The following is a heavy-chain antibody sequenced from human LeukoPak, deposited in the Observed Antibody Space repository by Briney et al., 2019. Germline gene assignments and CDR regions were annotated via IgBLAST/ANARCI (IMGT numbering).Heavy chain of an antibody. J-gene: IGHJ5*02. D-gene: IGHD3-9*01. CDR2: INPNSGGT. V-gene: IGHV1-2*02. CDR1: GYTFTGHY. Sequence: ASVKVSCKASGYTFTGHYMHWVRQAPGQGLEWMGWINPNSGGTNYAQKFQGRVTMTRDTSISTAYMELSRLRSDDTAVYYCARSDILTGYRYNWFDPWGQGTLVTVSS. CDR3: ARSDILTGYRYNWFDP.